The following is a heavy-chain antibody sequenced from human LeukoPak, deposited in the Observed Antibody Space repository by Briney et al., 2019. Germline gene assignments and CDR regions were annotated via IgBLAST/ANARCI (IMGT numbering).Heavy chain of an antibody. D-gene: IGHD4-17*01. CDR1: GFTFSSYG. CDR2: ISGSGGRT. V-gene: IGHV3-23*01. CDR3: ATPPTVTRNY. J-gene: IGHJ4*02. Sequence: QSGGSLRLSCAASGFTFSSYGMSWVRQAPGKGLEWVSSISGSGGRTYHADSVKGRFTISRDNSKNTLYLQMNSLRAEDTAVYYCATPPTVTRNYWGQGILVTVSS.